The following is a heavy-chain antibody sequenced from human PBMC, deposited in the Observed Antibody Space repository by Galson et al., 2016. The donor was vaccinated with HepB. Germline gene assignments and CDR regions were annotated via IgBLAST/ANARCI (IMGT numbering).Heavy chain of an antibody. CDR2: IDPSDSYT. CDR1: GYSFTSYW. D-gene: IGHD3-9*01. CDR3: ARGGYYDILTGVLGGDDY. J-gene: IGHJ4*02. Sequence: QSGAEVKKPGESLRISCQGSGYSFTSYWISWVRQMPGKGLEWMGRIDPSDSYTNYSPSFQGHVTISADKSISTAYLQWSSLKASDTAMYYCARGGYYDILTGVLGGDDYWGQGTLVTVSS. V-gene: IGHV5-10-1*01.